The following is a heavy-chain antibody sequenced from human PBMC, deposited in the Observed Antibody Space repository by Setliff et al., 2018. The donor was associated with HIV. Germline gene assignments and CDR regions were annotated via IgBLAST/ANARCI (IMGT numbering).Heavy chain of an antibody. CDR3: ARDAGGFYYGDALDV. CDR2: IGTDSHNT. CDR1: GYTFISYS. D-gene: IGHD1-26*01. V-gene: IGHV1-18*01. Sequence: GASVKVSCKSSGYTFISYSLNWVRQAPGQGLEYIGWIGTDSHNTNYALKFKDRVTMTADTATSTAYMELRSLTSDDTAMYYCARDAGGFYYGDALDVWGQGTMVTVSS. J-gene: IGHJ3*01.